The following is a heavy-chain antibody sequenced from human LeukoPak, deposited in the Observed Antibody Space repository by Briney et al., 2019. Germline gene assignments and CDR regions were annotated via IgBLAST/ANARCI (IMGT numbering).Heavy chain of an antibody. V-gene: IGHV3-23*01. CDR2: ISGSGGST. CDR1: GLIFSSYA. D-gene: IGHD3-10*01. J-gene: IGHJ3*02. Sequence: GGSLRLSCAASGLIFSSYAMSWVRQAPGKGLEWVSAISGSGGSTYYADSVKGRFTISRDNSKNTLYLQMNSLRAEDTAVYYCAKGGRYYYGSGSYAFDIWGQGTMVTVSP. CDR3: AKGGRYYYGSGSYAFDI.